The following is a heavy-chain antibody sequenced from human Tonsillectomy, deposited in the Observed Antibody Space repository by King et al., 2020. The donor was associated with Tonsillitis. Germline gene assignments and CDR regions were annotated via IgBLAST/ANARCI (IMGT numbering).Heavy chain of an antibody. Sequence: VQLQQWGAGLLKPPETLTLTCAVYGGSFSTYYWSWIRQPPGKGLEWIGEINHSGSTNYNPSLKSRVTISVDTSKNQFSLKVSSVTAADTALYYCARGSLTIFGVAPHYWGQGTLVTVSS. CDR1: GGSFSTYY. V-gene: IGHV4-34*01. D-gene: IGHD3-3*01. CDR2: INHSGST. J-gene: IGHJ4*02. CDR3: ARGSLTIFGVAPHY.